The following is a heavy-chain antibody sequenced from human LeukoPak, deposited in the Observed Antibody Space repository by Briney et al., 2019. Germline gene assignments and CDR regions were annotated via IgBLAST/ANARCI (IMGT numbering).Heavy chain of an antibody. CDR3: ARDCSGTSSYRY. CDR1: GFTFSSYA. CDR2: LSGSGGST. D-gene: IGHD2-2*01. Sequence: WGSLRLSCAASGFTFSSYAMTWVRQAPGKGLEWVSGLSGSGGSTYYADSVKGRFTISRDNSKNTLYLQMNSLRVEDTAVYYCARDCSGTSSYRYWGQGTLVTVSS. V-gene: IGHV3-23*01. J-gene: IGHJ4*02.